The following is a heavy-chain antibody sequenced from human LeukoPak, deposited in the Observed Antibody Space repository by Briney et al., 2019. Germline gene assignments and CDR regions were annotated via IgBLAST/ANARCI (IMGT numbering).Heavy chain of an antibody. CDR1: GGSISSYY. CDR3: ARENSGSLA. V-gene: IGHV4-34*01. J-gene: IGHJ5*02. CDR2: INHSGST. D-gene: IGHD1-26*01. Sequence: SETLSLTCTVSGGSISSYYWSWIRQPPGKGLEWIGEINHSGSTNYNPSLKSRVTISIDTSKNQFSLKLSSVTAADTAVYYCARENSGSLAWGQGTLVTVSS.